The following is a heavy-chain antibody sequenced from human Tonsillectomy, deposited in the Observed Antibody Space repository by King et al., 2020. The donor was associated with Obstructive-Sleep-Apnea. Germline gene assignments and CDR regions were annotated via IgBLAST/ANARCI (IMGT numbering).Heavy chain of an antibody. D-gene: IGHD4-17*01. Sequence: VQLVESGGGLVQPGGSLRLSCEASEFTFSTYWMNWVRQAPGKGLEWVANIKEDGSEKYYVDSVKGRFTISRDNAENSLYLEMNSLRAEDTAVYYCARDSGFGDYLFDYWGQGNLVTVSS. CDR2: IKEDGSEK. CDR1: EFTFSTYW. V-gene: IGHV3-7*03. CDR3: ARDSGFGDYLFDY. J-gene: IGHJ4*02.